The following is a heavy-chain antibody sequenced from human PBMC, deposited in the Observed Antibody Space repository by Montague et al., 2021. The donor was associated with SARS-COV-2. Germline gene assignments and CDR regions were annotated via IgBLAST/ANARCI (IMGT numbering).Heavy chain of an antibody. D-gene: IGHD3-10*01. CDR1: GGSISSGGYC. V-gene: IGHV4-31*03. J-gene: IGHJ3*02. CDR2: IYYSGST. CDR3: ARSKLWFGELLLSDAFDI. Sequence: TLSLTCTVSGGSISSGGYCWSWIRQHPGKGLEWIGYIYYSGSTYYXPSLKSRVTISVDTSKNQFSLKLSSVTAADTAVYYCARSKLWFGELLLSDAFDIWGQGTMVTVSS.